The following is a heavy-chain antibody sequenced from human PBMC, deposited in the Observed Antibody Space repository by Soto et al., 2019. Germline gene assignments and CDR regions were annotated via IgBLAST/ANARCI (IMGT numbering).Heavy chain of an antibody. CDR1: GGSISSPNW. J-gene: IGHJ4*02. CDR3: ARVIYDTIGPAIPFDY. CDR2: ISHSGST. V-gene: IGHV4-4*02. Sequence: NPSETLSLTCAISGGSISSPNWWSWLRQPPGKGLEWIAEISHSGSTNYNPSLKSRVTISVDESKNQFSLKLSSVTAADTAVYYCARVIYDTIGPAIPFDYWGQGALVTVSS. D-gene: IGHD2-21*01.